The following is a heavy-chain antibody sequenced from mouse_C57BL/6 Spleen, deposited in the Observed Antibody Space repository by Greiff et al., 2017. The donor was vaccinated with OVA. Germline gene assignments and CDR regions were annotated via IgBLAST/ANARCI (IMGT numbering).Heavy chain of an antibody. D-gene: IGHD3-3*01. CDR3: ATGTGFAY. V-gene: IGHV1-52*01. Sequence: VQLQQPGAELVRPGSSVKLSCKASGYTFTSYWMHWVKQRPIQGLEWIGNIDPSDSDTHYNQKFKDKATLTVDKSSSTAYMQLSSLTSEDSAVYYCATGTGFAYWGQGTLVTVSA. CDR2: IDPSDSDT. J-gene: IGHJ3*01. CDR1: GYTFTSYW.